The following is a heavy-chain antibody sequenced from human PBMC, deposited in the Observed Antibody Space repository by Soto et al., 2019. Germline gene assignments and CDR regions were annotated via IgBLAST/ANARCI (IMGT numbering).Heavy chain of an antibody. CDR1: GGSISSGGYY. CDR3: ARFIAVAANYYYYGMDV. CDR2: IYYSGST. J-gene: IGHJ6*02. V-gene: IGHV4-31*03. Sequence: SETLALTCTVSGGSISSGGYYWSLIRQHPGKGLEWTGYIYYSGSTYYNPSLKSRVTISVDTSKNQFSLKLSSVTAADTAVYYCARFIAVAANYYYYGMDVWGQGTTVTVSS. D-gene: IGHD6-19*01.